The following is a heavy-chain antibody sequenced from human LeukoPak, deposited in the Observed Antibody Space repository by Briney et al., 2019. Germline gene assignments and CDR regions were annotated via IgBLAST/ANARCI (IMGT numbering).Heavy chain of an antibody. D-gene: IGHD3-3*01. CDR2: INHSGST. Sequence: PSETLSLTCAVYGGSFSGYYWSWIRQPPGKGLEWIGEINHSGSTNYNPSLKSRVTISVDTSKNQFSLKLSSVTAADTAVYYCARSYDFWPYYFDYWGQGTLVTVSS. V-gene: IGHV4-34*01. J-gene: IGHJ4*02. CDR3: ARSYDFWPYYFDY. CDR1: GGSFSGYY.